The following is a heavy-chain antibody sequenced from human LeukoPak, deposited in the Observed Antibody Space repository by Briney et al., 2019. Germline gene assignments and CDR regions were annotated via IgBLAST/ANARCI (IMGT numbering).Heavy chain of an antibody. CDR3: AKSIYGSGSYVDY. CDR1: GFTFSSYG. V-gene: IGHV3-30*18. CDR2: ISYDGSNK. Sequence: GGSLRLSCAASGFTFSSYGMHWVRQAPGKGLEWVAVISYDGSNKYYADSVKGRFTISRDNPKNTLYLQMNSLRAEDTAVYYCAKSIYGSGSYVDYWGQGTLVTVSS. J-gene: IGHJ4*02. D-gene: IGHD3-10*01.